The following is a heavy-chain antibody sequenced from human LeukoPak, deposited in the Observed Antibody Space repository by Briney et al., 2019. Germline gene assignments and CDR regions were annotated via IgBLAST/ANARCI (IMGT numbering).Heavy chain of an antibody. Sequence: GGSLRLSCAAAGFTFSDYAMHWVRQAPGKGLERVAVISSDENTKHYAYSVKGRFTISRDNSKNTLYLQMNSLTAEDTAVYFCVRDDWRHEDLFDYWGQGTLATVSS. CDR2: ISSDENTK. CDR1: GFTFSDYA. V-gene: IGHV3-30-3*01. D-gene: IGHD3-9*01. CDR3: VRDDWRHEDLFDY. J-gene: IGHJ4*02.